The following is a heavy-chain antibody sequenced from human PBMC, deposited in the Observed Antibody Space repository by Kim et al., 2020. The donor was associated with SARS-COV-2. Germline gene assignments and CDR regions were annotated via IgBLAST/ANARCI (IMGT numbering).Heavy chain of an antibody. CDR3: AREVLNNFDWFHYGMDV. CDR2: IWYDGSNK. D-gene: IGHD3-9*01. J-gene: IGHJ6*02. Sequence: GGSLRLSCAASGFTFSSYGMHWVRQAPGKGLEWVAVIWYDGSNKYYADSVKGRFTISRDNSKNTLYLQMNSLRAEDTAVYYCAREVLNNFDWFHYGMDVWGQGTTVIVSS. CDR1: GFTFSSYG. V-gene: IGHV3-33*01.